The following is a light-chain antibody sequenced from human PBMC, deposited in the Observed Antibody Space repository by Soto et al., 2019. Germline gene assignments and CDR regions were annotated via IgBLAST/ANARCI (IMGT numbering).Light chain of an antibody. Sequence: EIVLTQSPGTLSLSPGERATLSCRASQSVRSSYLAWYQQKPGQAPRLLIYDVSSRTTGVPDRFSGSGSGTDFTLTISRLEPEDFAVYFCQQYGSSPPTITFGEGTRLEI. V-gene: IGKV3-20*01. CDR2: DVS. CDR1: QSVRSSY. J-gene: IGKJ5*01. CDR3: QQYGSSPPTIT.